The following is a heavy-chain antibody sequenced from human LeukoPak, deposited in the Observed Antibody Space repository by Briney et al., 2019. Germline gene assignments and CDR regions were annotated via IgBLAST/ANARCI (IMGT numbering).Heavy chain of an antibody. V-gene: IGHV3-33*08. CDR3: ARASPRGIVVVPAHFDP. J-gene: IGHJ5*02. CDR2: IWYGGSNK. CDR1: GFTFSSYG. D-gene: IGHD2-2*01. Sequence: GGSLRLSCAASGFTFSSYGMHWVRQAPGKGLEWVAVIWYGGSNKYYADSVKGRFTISRDNSKNTLYLQMNSLRAEDTAVYYCARASPRGIVVVPAHFDPWGQGTLVTVSS.